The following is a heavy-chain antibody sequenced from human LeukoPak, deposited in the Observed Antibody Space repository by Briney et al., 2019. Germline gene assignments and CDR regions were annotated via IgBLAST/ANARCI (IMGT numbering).Heavy chain of an antibody. CDR2: INRDGSST. CDR3: ARGGGYSYGSSDY. Sequence: GGSLRLSCAASGFTFDDYAMHWVRQAPGKGLVWVSRINRDGSSTSYADSVKGRFTISRDNAKNTLYLQMNSLRAEDTAVYYCARGGGYSYGSSDYWGQGTLVTVSS. D-gene: IGHD5-18*01. J-gene: IGHJ4*02. CDR1: GFTFDDYA. V-gene: IGHV3-74*01.